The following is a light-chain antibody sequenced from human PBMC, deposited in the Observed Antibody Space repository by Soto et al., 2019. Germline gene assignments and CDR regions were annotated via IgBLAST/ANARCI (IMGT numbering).Light chain of an antibody. Sequence: DIQMTQSPSTLSSSVGARVTITCRASHSISVWLAWYQQKPGKAPKLLIYQASTLESGVPSRFSGRGSGTDFTLTISSLQPDDVATYYCQQYYTYPSTFGQGTKLEIK. CDR3: QQYYTYPST. V-gene: IGKV1-5*03. CDR2: QAS. CDR1: HSISVW. J-gene: IGKJ2*01.